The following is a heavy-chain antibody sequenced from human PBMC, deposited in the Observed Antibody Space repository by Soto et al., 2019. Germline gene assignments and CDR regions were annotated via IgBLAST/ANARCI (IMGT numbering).Heavy chain of an antibody. Sequence: QVQLQESGPGLVKPSLTLSLTCTVSGDSINSGDFCWSRIRQPPGKGLQFIGYIYYSGSIHYDPSLNGRVTISVDTSKNQFSLKVTSVTAADTAVYYCARRGFWSGFTWGQGTLVTVSS. CDR2: IYYSGSI. J-gene: IGHJ5*02. CDR1: GDSINSGDFC. CDR3: ARRGFWSGFT. D-gene: IGHD3-3*01. V-gene: IGHV4-30-4*01.